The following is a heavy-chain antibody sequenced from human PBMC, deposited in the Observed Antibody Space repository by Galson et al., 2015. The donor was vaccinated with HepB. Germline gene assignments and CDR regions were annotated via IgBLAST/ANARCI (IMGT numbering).Heavy chain of an antibody. D-gene: IGHD1-14*01. CDR3: ARDSRRGLDF. V-gene: IGHV4-31*03. CDR1: GGSMRSFY. J-gene: IGHJ6*02. CDR2: IDYSGGT. Sequence: TLSLTCTVSGGSMRSFYWSWIRQHPGRGLEWIGYIDYSGGTFFNPSLRSRLIMSVDMSRNQFSLNLTSVTAADTAVYFCARDSRRGLDFWGQGTAVSVSS.